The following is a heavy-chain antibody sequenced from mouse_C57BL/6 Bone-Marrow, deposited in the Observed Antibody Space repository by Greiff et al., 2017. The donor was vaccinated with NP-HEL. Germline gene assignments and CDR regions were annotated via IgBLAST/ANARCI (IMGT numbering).Heavy chain of an antibody. V-gene: IGHV1-59*01. CDR3: ARPGGFAY. CDR1: GYTFTSYW. Sequence: LVRPGTSVKLSCKASGYTFTSYWMHWVKQRPGQGLEWIGVIDPSDSYTNYNQKFKGKATLTVDTSSSTASMQLSSLTSEDSAVYYCARPGGFAYWGQGTLVTVSA. CDR2: IDPSDSYT. J-gene: IGHJ3*01.